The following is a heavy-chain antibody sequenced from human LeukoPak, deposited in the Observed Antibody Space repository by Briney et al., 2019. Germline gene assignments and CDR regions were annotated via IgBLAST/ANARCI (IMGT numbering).Heavy chain of an antibody. CDR2: ISGSGSGSST. J-gene: IGHJ4*02. CDR3: AKSGYNRFDY. D-gene: IGHD5-24*01. Sequence: ETLSLTCTVSGGSISSYYWSWVRQAPGKGLEWVSTISGSGSGSSTYYADSVKGRFTISRDNSKNTLYLQMNSLRAEDTAVYYCAKSGYNRFDYWGQGTLVTVSS. CDR1: GGSISSYY. V-gene: IGHV3-23*01.